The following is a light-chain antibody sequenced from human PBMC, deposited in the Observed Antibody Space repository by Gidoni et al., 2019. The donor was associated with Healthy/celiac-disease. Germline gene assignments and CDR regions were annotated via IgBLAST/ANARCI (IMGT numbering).Light chain of an antibody. J-gene: IGLJ2*01. CDR1: SSNIGSNT. Sequence: QSVLTQPPSASGTSGQRVTISCSGSSSNIGSNTVNWYQQLPGTAPKLLIYSNNQRPSGVPDRFSGSKSGTSASLAISGLQSEDEADYYCAAWDDSLNGGVFGGGTKLTVL. CDR2: SNN. V-gene: IGLV1-44*01. CDR3: AAWDDSLNGGV.